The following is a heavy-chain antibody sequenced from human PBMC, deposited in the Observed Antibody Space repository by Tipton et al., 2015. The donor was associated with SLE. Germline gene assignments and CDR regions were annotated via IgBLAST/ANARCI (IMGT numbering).Heavy chain of an antibody. Sequence: TLSLTCTVSGGSISSYYWSWIRQPPGKGLEWIGYIYTSGSTSYNPSLKSRVTISVDTSKDQFSLKLSSVTAADTAVYYCARGGCSGGSGGSCYPYYYGMDVWGQGTTVTVSS. D-gene: IGHD2-15*01. CDR3: ARGGCSGGSGGSCYPYYYGMDV. V-gene: IGHV4-4*08. J-gene: IGHJ6*02. CDR1: GGSISSYY. CDR2: IYTSGST.